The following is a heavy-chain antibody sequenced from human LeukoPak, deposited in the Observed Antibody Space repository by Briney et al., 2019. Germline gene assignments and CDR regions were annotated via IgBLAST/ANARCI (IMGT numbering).Heavy chain of an antibody. J-gene: IGHJ6*02. CDR2: IKQDGSEK. CDR1: GFTFSSYW. V-gene: IGHV3-7*01. D-gene: IGHD5-18*01. Sequence: PGGSLRLSCAASGFTFSSYWMSWVRQAPGKGREWVANIKQDGSEKYYVDSVKGRFTISRDNAKNSLYLQMNSLRAEDTAVYYCAREGEGSYGNNYYYYYGMDVWGQGTTVTVSS. CDR3: AREGEGSYGNNYYYYYGMDV.